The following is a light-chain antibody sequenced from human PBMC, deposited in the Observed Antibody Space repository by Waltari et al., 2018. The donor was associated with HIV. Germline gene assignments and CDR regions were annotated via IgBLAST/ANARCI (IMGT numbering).Light chain of an antibody. J-gene: IGLJ3*02. CDR2: RNN. Sequence: GSSSNIGSNYVHWYQQLPGRTPKLLIYRNNQRPSGVPDRFSDSQSGTSASLAIRPHRSVDEGDDYCAAWGDNLGGRGLFGGGTRLTVL. CDR3: AAWGDNLGGRGL. V-gene: IGLV1-47*01. CDR1: SSNIGSNY.